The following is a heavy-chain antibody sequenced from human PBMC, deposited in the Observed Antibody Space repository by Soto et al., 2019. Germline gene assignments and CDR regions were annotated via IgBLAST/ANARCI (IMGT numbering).Heavy chain of an antibody. Sequence: SETLSLTCTVPGGSLSSYYWTWIRQSPGKGLEWIGYVYFSGNTNYNPSLKSRVTISIDTSKNQFSLRLASVTAADTAFYYCGSVRPSGYVLSWGQGTLVTVSS. D-gene: IGHD6-25*01. CDR1: GGSLSSYY. V-gene: IGHV4-59*01. CDR3: GSVRPSGYVLS. J-gene: IGHJ5*02. CDR2: VYFSGNT.